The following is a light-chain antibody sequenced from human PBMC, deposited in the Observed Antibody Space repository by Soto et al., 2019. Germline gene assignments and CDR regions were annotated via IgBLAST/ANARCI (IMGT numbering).Light chain of an antibody. CDR2: DAS. V-gene: IGKV3-11*01. CDR3: QQRSNWPIT. Sequence: EIVLTQSPATLSLSPGERATLSCRASQSINRYLAWYKHKPGQAPRLLIYDASNRAAGIPARFSGSGSGTDFTLTISSLEPEDFAVYYCQQRSNWPITFGQGTRLEIK. J-gene: IGKJ5*01. CDR1: QSINRY.